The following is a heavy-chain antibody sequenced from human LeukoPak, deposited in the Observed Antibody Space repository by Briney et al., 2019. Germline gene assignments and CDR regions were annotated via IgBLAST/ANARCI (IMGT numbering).Heavy chain of an antibody. D-gene: IGHD6-19*01. J-gene: IGHJ4*02. CDR1: GGSISSYY. Sequence: SETLSPTCTVSGGSISSYYCSWIRQPPGKGLEWIGYIYSSGSTNYNPSLKSRVTISVDTSKNQFSLKLSSVTAADTAMYYCARHGSSGWYCLDYWGQGALVTVSS. CDR2: IYSSGST. V-gene: IGHV4-59*08. CDR3: ARHGSSGWYCLDY.